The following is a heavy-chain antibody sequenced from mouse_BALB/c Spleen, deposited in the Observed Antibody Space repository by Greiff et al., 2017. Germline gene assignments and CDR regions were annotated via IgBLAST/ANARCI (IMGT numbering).Heavy chain of an antibody. J-gene: IGHJ4*01. V-gene: IGHV5-12-1*01. D-gene: IGHD4-1*01. CDR1: GFAFSSYD. CDR3: ARLNWNNDGYTMDY. Sequence: EVKLVESGGGLVKPGGSLKLSCAASGFAFSSYDMSWVRQTPEKRLEWVAYISSGGGSTYYPDTVKGRFTISRDNAKNTLYLQMSSLKSEDTAMYYCARLNWNNDGYTMDYWGQGTSVTVSS. CDR2: ISSGGGST.